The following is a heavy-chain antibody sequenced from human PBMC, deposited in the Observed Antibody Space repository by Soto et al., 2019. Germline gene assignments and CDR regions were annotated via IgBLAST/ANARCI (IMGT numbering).Heavy chain of an antibody. CDR3: AREPIAVAPLSLDY. CDR1: DYTFTSYG. D-gene: IGHD6-19*01. J-gene: IGHJ4*02. Sequence: GASVKVSCKASDYTFTSYGISWVRQAPGQGLEWMGWISAYNGNTNYAQKLQGRVTMTTDTSTSTAYMELRSLRSDDTAVYYCAREPIAVAPLSLDYWGQGTLVTVSS. CDR2: ISAYNGNT. V-gene: IGHV1-18*01.